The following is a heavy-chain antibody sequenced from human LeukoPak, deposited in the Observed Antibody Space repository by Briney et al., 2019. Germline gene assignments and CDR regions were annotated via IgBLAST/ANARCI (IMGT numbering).Heavy chain of an antibody. CDR2: ISAYNGNT. V-gene: IGHV1-18*04. D-gene: IGHD1-26*01. Sequence: ASVKVSCKASGHTFTSYGISWVRQAPGQGLEWMGWISAYNGNTNYAQKLQGRVTMTTDTSTSTAYMELRSLRSDDTAVYYCARDRGSYSANWFDPWGQGTLVTVSS. J-gene: IGHJ5*02. CDR1: GHTFTSYG. CDR3: ARDRGSYSANWFDP.